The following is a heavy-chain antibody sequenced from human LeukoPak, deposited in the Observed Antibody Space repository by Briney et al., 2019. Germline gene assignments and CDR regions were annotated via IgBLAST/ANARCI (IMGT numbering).Heavy chain of an antibody. D-gene: IGHD3-10*01. CDR1: GFTFNSYW. CDR3: ASGYYGSGSYLTP. V-gene: IGHV3-74*01. Sequence: PGGSLRLSCAASGFTFNSYWVHWVRHAPGKGLVWVSRMSGDGRSTSYADSVKGRFTISRDNAKNTLYLQMDSLRGEDTAVYYCASGYYGSGSYLTPWGQGTLVTVSS. J-gene: IGHJ5*02. CDR2: MSGDGRST.